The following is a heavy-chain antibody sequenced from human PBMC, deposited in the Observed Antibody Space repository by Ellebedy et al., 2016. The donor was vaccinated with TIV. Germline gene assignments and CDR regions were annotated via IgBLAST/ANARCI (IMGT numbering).Heavy chain of an antibody. CDR3: ASGGGCNNSTCYEDWFDP. Sequence: GESLKISCAASGFTFSGYWMHWVRQAPGKGLEWVANIKQDGSEKYYVNSVKGRFTISRDNAKNSLYLQMNSLRAEDTAVSYCASGGGCNNSTCYEDWFDPWGQGTLVTVSS. J-gene: IGHJ5*02. D-gene: IGHD2-2*01. V-gene: IGHV3-7*05. CDR1: GFTFSGYW. CDR2: IKQDGSEK.